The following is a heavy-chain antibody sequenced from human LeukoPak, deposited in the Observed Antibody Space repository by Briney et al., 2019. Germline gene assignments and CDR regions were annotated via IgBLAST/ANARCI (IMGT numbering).Heavy chain of an antibody. Sequence: SETLSLTCTVSGGSISSGSYYWSWIRQPAGKGLEWIGRIYTSGSTNYNPSLKSRVTISVDTSKNQFSLKLSSVTAADTAVYYCAREWAGGSYFDYWGQGTLVTVSS. CDR2: IYTSGST. CDR3: AREWAGGSYFDY. V-gene: IGHV4-61*02. CDR1: GGSISSGSYY. J-gene: IGHJ4*02. D-gene: IGHD1-26*01.